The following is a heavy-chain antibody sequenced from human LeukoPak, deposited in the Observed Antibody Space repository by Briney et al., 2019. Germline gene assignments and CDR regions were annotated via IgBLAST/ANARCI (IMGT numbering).Heavy chain of an antibody. CDR1: GYTFTSYD. CDR2: MNPNSGNT. Sequence: ASVKVSCKASGYTFTSYDINWVRQATGQGLEWMGWMNPNSGNTGYAQKLQGRVTMATDTSTSTAYMELRSLRSDDTAVYYCARVSSSHYYYYGMDVWGQGTTVTVSS. J-gene: IGHJ6*02. V-gene: IGHV1-8*01. D-gene: IGHD2-2*01. CDR3: ARVSSSHYYYYGMDV.